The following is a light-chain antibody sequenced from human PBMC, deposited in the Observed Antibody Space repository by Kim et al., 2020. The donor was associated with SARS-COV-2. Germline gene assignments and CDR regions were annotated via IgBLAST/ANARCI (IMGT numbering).Light chain of an antibody. CDR2: YDS. CDR3: QVWDSSDDHRVV. Sequence: SYELTQPPSVSVAPGKTARITCGGTSNGSKSVHWYQQKPGQAPVLVISYDSVRPSGIPERFSGSNSGNTATVTISRVEAGDEADYYCQVWDSSDDHRVVFGGGTQLTVL. V-gene: IGLV3-21*04. J-gene: IGLJ2*01. CDR1: SNGSKS.